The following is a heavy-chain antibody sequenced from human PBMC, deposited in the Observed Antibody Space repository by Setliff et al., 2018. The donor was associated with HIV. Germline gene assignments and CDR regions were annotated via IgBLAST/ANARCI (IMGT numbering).Heavy chain of an antibody. CDR1: GGSVSSGSYY. J-gene: IGHJ5*02. CDR2: MFSSGSA. CDR3: ARDRSSGWSKDWFDT. Sequence: SETLSLTCTVSGGSVSSGSYYWSWVRQPPGKGLEWIGYMFSSGSAQYNSSLQSRVSMSADTSKNQFSLRLTSVTAADTAMYHCARDRSSGWSKDWFDTWGQGILVTVSS. V-gene: IGHV4-61*01. D-gene: IGHD6-19*01.